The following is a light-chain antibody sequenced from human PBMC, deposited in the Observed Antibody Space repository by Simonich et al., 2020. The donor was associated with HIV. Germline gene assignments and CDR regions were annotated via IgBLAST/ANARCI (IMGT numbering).Light chain of an antibody. V-gene: IGLV6-57*03. CDR1: SGSIASNS. J-gene: IGLJ3*02. Sequence: NFMLTQPHSVSDSPGKTVTISCTRCSGSIASNSVQWYQPRPGSAPTTVIYEDNQRPSGVPNRFSGSIDISSNSASLTISGLKTEDEADYYCQSYDSSTWVFGGGTKLTVL. CDR2: EDN. CDR3: QSYDSSTWV.